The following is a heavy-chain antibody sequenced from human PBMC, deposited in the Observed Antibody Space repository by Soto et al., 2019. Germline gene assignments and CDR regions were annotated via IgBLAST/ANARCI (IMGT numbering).Heavy chain of an antibody. Sequence: EVQLVESGGGLVQPGRSLRLSCAASGFTFDDYAMHWVRQAPGKGLEWVSGISWNSGSIGYADSVKGRFTISRDNAKNSVYLQMNSLRAEDTALYYCAKDSTYGVTGIGRNWFDPWGQGTLVTVSS. CDR2: ISWNSGSI. CDR1: GFTFDDYA. D-gene: IGHD1-20*01. J-gene: IGHJ5*02. CDR3: AKDSTYGVTGIGRNWFDP. V-gene: IGHV3-9*01.